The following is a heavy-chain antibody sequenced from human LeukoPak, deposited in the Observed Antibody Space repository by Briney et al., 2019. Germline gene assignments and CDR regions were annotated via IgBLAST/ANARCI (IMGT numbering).Heavy chain of an antibody. Sequence: GGSLRLSCAASGFTFSSYEMNWVRQAPGKGLEWVSYISSSGSTIYYADSVKGRFTISRDNAKNSLYLQMNSLRAEDTAAYYCARDPPPGIAVAGTRNDAFDIWGQGTMVTVSS. CDR3: ARDPPPGIAVAGTRNDAFDI. CDR1: GFTFSSYE. D-gene: IGHD6-19*01. J-gene: IGHJ3*02. V-gene: IGHV3-48*03. CDR2: ISSSGSTI.